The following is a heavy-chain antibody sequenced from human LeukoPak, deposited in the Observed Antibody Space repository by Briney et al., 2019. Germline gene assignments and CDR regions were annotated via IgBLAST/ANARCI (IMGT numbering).Heavy chain of an antibody. CDR2: IWYDGSNK. V-gene: IGHV3-33*01. J-gene: IGHJ3*02. D-gene: IGHD1-14*01. CDR1: GFTFSSYG. CDR3: ARDKGLEPLYGGAFDI. Sequence: GGSLRLSCAASGFTFSSYGMHWVRQAPGKGLEWVAVIWYDGSNKYYADSVKGRFTISRDNSKNTLYLQMNSLRAEDTAVYYCARDKGLEPLYGGAFDIWGQGTMVTVSS.